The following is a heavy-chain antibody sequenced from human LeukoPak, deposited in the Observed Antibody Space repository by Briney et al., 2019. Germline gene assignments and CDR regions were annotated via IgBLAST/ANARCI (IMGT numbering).Heavy chain of an antibody. CDR2: IYRSGGT. V-gene: IGHV4-30-2*01. J-gene: IGHJ5*02. CDR3: ARYNWNTWFDP. D-gene: IGHD1-1*01. Sequence: SETLSLTCAVSDDSISSGGYSWSWIRQPPGKGLEWIGYIYRSGGTYYNPSLKSRVTISVDSSKNQFSLNLSSVTAADTAVYYCARYNWNTWFDPWGQGTLVTVSS. CDR1: DDSISSGGYS.